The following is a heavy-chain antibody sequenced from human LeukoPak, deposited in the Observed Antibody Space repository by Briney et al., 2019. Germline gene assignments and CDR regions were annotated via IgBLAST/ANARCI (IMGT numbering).Heavy chain of an antibody. V-gene: IGHV1-69*05. CDR2: IIPIFGTA. CDR1: GGTFSSYA. D-gene: IGHD2-2*01. Sequence: SVKVSCKASGGTFSSYAISWVRQAPGQGLEWMGGIIPIFGTANYAQKFQGRVTITTDESASTAYMELSSLRSEDTAVYYCASSDCSSTSCRYYYYYYYMDVWGKGTTVTVSS. J-gene: IGHJ6*03. CDR3: ASSDCSSTSCRYYYYYYYMDV.